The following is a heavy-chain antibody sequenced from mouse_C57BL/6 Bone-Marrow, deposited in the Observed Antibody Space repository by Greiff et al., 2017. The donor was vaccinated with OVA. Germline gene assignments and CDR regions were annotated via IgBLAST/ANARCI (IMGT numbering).Heavy chain of an antibody. CDR1: GYSITSGYY. Sequence: VQLQQSGPGLVKPSQSLSLTCSVTGYSITSGYYWNWIRQFPGNKLEWMGYISYDGSNNYNPSLKNRISITRDTSKNQFFLKLNSVTTEDTATYYCARDRFLYAMDYWGQGTSVTVSS. CDR2: ISYDGSN. J-gene: IGHJ4*01. CDR3: ARDRFLYAMDY. V-gene: IGHV3-6*01.